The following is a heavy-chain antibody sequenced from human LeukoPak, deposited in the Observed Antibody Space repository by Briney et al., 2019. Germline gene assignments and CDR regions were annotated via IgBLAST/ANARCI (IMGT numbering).Heavy chain of an antibody. J-gene: IGHJ4*02. Sequence: PSETLSLTCAVSGGSISSGGYSWSWIRQPPGKGLEWIGYIYYSGSTNYNPSLKSRVTISVDTSKNQFSLKLSSVTAADTAVYYCASHGSYGPSYFDYWGQGTLVTVSS. D-gene: IGHD1-26*01. CDR1: GGSISSGGYS. CDR2: IYYSGST. V-gene: IGHV4-61*08. CDR3: ASHGSYGPSYFDY.